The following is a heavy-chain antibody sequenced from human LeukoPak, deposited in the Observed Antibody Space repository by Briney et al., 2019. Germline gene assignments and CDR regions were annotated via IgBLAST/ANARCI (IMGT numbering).Heavy chain of an antibody. V-gene: IGHV4-39*07. CDR2: IYYSGST. CDR3: ARDLYYDSSGSIDY. Sequence: SETLSLTCTVSSGSISSSSYYWGWIRQPPGKGLEWIGSIYYSGSTYYNPSLKSRVTISVDTSKNQFSLKLSSVTAADTAVYYCARDLYYDSSGSIDYWGQGTLVTVSS. CDR1: SGSISSSSYY. D-gene: IGHD3-22*01. J-gene: IGHJ4*02.